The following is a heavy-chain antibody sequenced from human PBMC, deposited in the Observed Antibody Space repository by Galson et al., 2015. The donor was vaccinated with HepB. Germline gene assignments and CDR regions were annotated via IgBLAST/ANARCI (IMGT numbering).Heavy chain of an antibody. J-gene: IGHJ3*02. CDR3: ARDRGIRGFDI. V-gene: IGHV4-31*03. D-gene: IGHD1-14*01. CDR1: GGSISSGGYY. Sequence: TLSLTCTVSGGSISSGGYYWSWIRQHPGKGLEWIGYVYYSGSTYYNPSLKSRVTISVDTSKNQFSLKLSSVTAADTAVYYCARDRGIRGFDIWGQGTMVTVSS. CDR2: VYYSGST.